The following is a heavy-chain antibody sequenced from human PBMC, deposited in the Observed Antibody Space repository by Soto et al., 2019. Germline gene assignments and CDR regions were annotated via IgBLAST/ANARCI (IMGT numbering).Heavy chain of an antibody. J-gene: IGHJ4*02. CDR3: ERDSVVASTRYYFDY. Sequence: ASVKVSCKASGYTFTSYAMHWLHQAPGQRLEWMGWINAGNGNTKYSQKFQGRVTITRDTSASTAYMELSSLRSEDTAVYYCERDSVVASTRYYFDYWGQGTLVTVS. CDR2: INAGNGNT. D-gene: IGHD2-15*01. CDR1: GYTFTSYA. V-gene: IGHV1-3*01.